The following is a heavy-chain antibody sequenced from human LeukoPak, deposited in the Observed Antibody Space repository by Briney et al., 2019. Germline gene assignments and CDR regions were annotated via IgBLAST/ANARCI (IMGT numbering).Heavy chain of an antibody. CDR1: GFTFSSDA. Sequence: PGGSLRLSCAAPGFTFSSDAMHWVRQAPGKGLEYVSAISSNGGTTHYGNSVKGRFTISRDNSENTLYLQMGSLRAEDMAVYFCARSSGYGYYFDYWGQGTLVTVSS. D-gene: IGHD3-22*01. CDR2: ISSNGGTT. CDR3: ARSSGYGYYFDY. V-gene: IGHV3-64*01. J-gene: IGHJ4*02.